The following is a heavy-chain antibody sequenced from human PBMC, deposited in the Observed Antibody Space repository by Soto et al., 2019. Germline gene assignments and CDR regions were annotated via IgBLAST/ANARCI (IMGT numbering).Heavy chain of an antibody. CDR1: GLTFSNFA. V-gene: IGHV3-23*01. CDR3: AKFKGFNWNYVFDY. Sequence: PGGSLRLSCEVSGLTFSNFAMSWVRQAPGKGLEWASAIGGSSGTTFYADSVKGRFTISKDYAKNMLYLQMNSLRAEDTAVYYCAKFKGFNWNYVFDYWGQGVPVTVPS. CDR2: IGGSSGTT. D-gene: IGHD1-7*01. J-gene: IGHJ4*02.